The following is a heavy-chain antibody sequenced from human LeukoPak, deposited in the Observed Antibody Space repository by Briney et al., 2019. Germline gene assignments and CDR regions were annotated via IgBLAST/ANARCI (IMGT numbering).Heavy chain of an antibody. CDR3: ARAIGDNGFDY. Sequence: PSETLSLTCTVSGGSISSGDYYWSWIRQPPGKGLEWIGYIYYSGSTYYNPSLKSPVTISVDTSKKQFSLKLSSVTAADTAVYYCARAIGDNGFDYWGQGTLVTVSS. V-gene: IGHV4-30-4*08. CDR2: IYYSGST. CDR1: GGSISSGDYY. J-gene: IGHJ4*02. D-gene: IGHD2-21*02.